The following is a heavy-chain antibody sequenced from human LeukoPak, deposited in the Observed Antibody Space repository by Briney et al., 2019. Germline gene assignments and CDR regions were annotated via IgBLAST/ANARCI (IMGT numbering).Heavy chain of an antibody. CDR2: INWNGGST. D-gene: IGHD1-26*01. J-gene: IGHJ4*02. V-gene: IGHV3-20*04. CDR1: GFTFDDYG. CDR3: AGTLSGSYYVGDY. Sequence: GGSLRLSCAASGFTFDDYGMSWVRQAPGKGLEWVSGINWNGGSTGYADSVKGRFTISRDNAKNSLYLQMNSLRAEDTAIYYCAGTLSGSYYVGDYWGQGTLVTVSS.